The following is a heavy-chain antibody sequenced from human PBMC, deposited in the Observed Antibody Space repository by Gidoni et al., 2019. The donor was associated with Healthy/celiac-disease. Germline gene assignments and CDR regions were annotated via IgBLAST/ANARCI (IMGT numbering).Heavy chain of an antibody. Sequence: QVQLVQSGAEVQKPGSSVKVSCKASGGTFSSYAISWVRQAPGQGLEWMGGIIPIFGTANYAQKFQGRVTITADESTSTAYMELSSLRSEDTAVYYCEREWQVFKGLRYGMDVWGQGTTVTVSS. D-gene: IGHD6-19*01. CDR3: EREWQVFKGLRYGMDV. CDR1: GGTFSSYA. V-gene: IGHV1-69*01. CDR2: IIPIFGTA. J-gene: IGHJ6*02.